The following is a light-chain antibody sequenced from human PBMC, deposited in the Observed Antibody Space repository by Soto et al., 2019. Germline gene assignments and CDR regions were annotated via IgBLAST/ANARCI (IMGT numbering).Light chain of an antibody. Sequence: DIQMTQSPSTLSASVGDRVTITCRASQSISSWLAWYQQKPGKVPKLLIYKASSLEGGVPSRFSGSGSGTDFTLTISSLQPDDFATYYCQQYHSYSLTFGGGTKVDIK. CDR1: QSISSW. J-gene: IGKJ4*01. CDR2: KAS. CDR3: QQYHSYSLT. V-gene: IGKV1-5*03.